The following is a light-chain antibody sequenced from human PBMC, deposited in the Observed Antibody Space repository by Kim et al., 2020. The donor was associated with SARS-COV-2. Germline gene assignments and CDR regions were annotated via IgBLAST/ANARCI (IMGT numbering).Light chain of an antibody. V-gene: IGLV2-14*01. Sequence: ISSTGTRRAVVGNKYVPGYPQPPGKAPKLVIYGVSNRPSGVSNRFSGSKSGNTASRTISGLQAENEADYYCSSYIRGSTNYVFGTGTKVTVL. CDR2: GVS. CDR1: RRAVVGNKY. J-gene: IGLJ1*01. CDR3: SSYIRGSTNYV.